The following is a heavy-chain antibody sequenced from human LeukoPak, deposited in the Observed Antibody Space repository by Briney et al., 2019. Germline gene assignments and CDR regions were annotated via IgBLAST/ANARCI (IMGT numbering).Heavy chain of an antibody. V-gene: IGHV4-34*01. CDR1: GGSFSGHY. Sequence: SETLSLTCAVYGGSFSGHYWSWIRQPPGKGLEWIGEINHSGSTNYNPSLKSRVTISVDTSKNQFSLKLSSVTAADTAVYYCARGLGAYYYGSGSYLSLWGQGTLVTVSS. J-gene: IGHJ4*02. CDR3: ARGLGAYYYGSGSYLSL. D-gene: IGHD3-10*01. CDR2: INHSGST.